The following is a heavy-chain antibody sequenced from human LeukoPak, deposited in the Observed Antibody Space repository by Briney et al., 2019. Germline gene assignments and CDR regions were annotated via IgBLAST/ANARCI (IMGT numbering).Heavy chain of an antibody. Sequence: GGSLRLSCAASGFTFSSYGMHWVRQAPGKGLEWVSSISSCSSYIYYADSVKGRFTISRDNAKNSLYLQMNSLRAEDTAVYYCARDLASLYSSSSQDAFDIWGQGTMVTVSS. CDR1: GFTFSSYG. V-gene: IGHV3-21*01. CDR2: ISSCSSYI. CDR3: ARDLASLYSSSSQDAFDI. D-gene: IGHD6-6*01. J-gene: IGHJ3*02.